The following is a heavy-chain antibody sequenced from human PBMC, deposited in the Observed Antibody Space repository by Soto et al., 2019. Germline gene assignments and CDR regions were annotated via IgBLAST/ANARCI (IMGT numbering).Heavy chain of an antibody. CDR1: GFTFNNYA. V-gene: IGHV3-23*01. J-gene: IGHJ4*02. Sequence: EVQLLDSGGGLVQPGGSLGLSCAASGFTFNNYAMNWVRQAPGWGLEGVATISNTGGGTYYADSGKGRFTISRDNSTNTLYFQMSSLRVEDTAVYYCAKDRLAGNFDYWGQGTQVTVSS. CDR3: AKDRLAGNFDY. CDR2: ISNTGGGT.